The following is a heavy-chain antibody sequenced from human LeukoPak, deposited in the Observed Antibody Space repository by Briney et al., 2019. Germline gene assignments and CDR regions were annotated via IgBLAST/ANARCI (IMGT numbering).Heavy chain of an antibody. CDR2: INAGNGNA. CDR1: GYTFISYA. CDR3: ASIYGSGSYPEI. Sequence: ASVKVSCKASGYTFISYAMHWVRQAPGQRLEWMGWINAGNGNAKYSQKFQGRVTITRDTSASTAYMELSSLRSEDTAVYYCASIYGSGSYPEIWGQGTLVTVSS. V-gene: IGHV1-3*01. D-gene: IGHD3-10*01. J-gene: IGHJ4*02.